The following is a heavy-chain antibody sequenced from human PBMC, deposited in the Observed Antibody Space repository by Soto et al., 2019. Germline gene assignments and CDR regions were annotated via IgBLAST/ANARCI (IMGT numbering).Heavy chain of an antibody. J-gene: IGHJ5*02. V-gene: IGHV4-59*01. CDR3: ARDYRGYDLAWFDP. CDR2: IYYSRRT. Sequence: SDARSLTCTVSGVSISSYYWSWIRQPPGKGLEWIGYIYYSRRTNYNPALKSRVTISVDTSKNQFSLKLSSVTAADTAVYYCARDYRGYDLAWFDPWGQGTLVTVSS. CDR1: GVSISSYY. D-gene: IGHD5-12*01.